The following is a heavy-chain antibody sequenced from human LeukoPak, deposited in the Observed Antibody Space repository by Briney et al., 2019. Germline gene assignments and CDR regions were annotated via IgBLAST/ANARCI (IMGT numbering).Heavy chain of an antibody. V-gene: IGHV1-8*03. J-gene: IGHJ4*02. CDR1: GYTFTSYD. CDR3: ARSSSAAAATLAPVDS. Sequence: ASVKVSCKASGYTFTSYDINWVRQATGQGLEWMGWMNPNSGNTGYAQKFQGRVTITRNTSISTAYMELSSLRSEDTAVYYCARSSSAAAATLAPVDSWGQGTLVTVSS. D-gene: IGHD6-13*01. CDR2: MNPNSGNT.